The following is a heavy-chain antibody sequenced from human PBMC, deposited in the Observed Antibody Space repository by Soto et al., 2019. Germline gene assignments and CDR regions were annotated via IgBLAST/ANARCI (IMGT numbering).Heavy chain of an antibody. Sequence: QVQLQESGPGLVKPSETLSLTCTVSGGSVSSGSYYWSWIRQPPGKGLEWIGYIYYSGSTNYNPSLKSRVTISVATSKNQFSLKLSSVTAADTAVYYCAISSDYGGNSFDYWGQGTLVTVSS. J-gene: IGHJ4*02. CDR2: IYYSGST. V-gene: IGHV4-61*01. D-gene: IGHD4-17*01. CDR1: GGSVSSGSYY. CDR3: AISSDYGGNSFDY.